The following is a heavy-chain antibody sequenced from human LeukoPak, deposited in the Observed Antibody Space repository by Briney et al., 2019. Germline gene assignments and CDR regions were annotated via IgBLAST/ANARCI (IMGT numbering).Heavy chain of an antibody. J-gene: IGHJ5*02. CDR3: ARSGYCSSTSCYKWVWFDP. Sequence: SVKVSCKASGGTFSSYAISWVRQAPGQGLEGMGGIIPIFGTANYAQKFQGRVTITTDESTSTAYMEVSSLRSEDTAVYYCARSGYCSSTSCYKWVWFDPWGQGTLVTVSS. V-gene: IGHV1-69*05. CDR2: IIPIFGTA. CDR1: GGTFSSYA. D-gene: IGHD2-2*01.